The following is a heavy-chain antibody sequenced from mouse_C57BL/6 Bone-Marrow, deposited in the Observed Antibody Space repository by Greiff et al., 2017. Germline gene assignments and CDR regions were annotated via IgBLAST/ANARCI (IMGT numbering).Heavy chain of an antibody. CDR2: IRNKANGYTT. V-gene: IGHV7-3*01. CDR3: ARYYYGSKGMDY. Sequence: EVKLVESGGGLVQPGGSLSLSCAASGFTFTDYYMSWVRQPPGTALEWLGFIRNKANGYTTEYSASVKGRFTISRDNSQSILYLQLNALRAEDSATYYCARYYYGSKGMDYWGQGTSVTVSS. D-gene: IGHD1-1*01. J-gene: IGHJ4*01. CDR1: GFTFTDYY.